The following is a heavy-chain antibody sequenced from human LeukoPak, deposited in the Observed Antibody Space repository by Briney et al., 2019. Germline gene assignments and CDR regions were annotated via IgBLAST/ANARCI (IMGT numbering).Heavy chain of an antibody. CDR3: TREPLSGQLVPYDY. CDR2: INPRSGGT. J-gene: IGHJ4*02. Sequence: ASVKVSCKASGYTFTSYGISWVRQAPGQGLEWMGWINPRSGGTKYAQKYQGRITMTRDTSTDTGYIEVTSLTYDDTAVFFCTREPLSGQLVPYDYWGQGTVVTVSS. D-gene: IGHD6-6*01. V-gene: IGHV1-2*02. CDR1: GYTFTSYG.